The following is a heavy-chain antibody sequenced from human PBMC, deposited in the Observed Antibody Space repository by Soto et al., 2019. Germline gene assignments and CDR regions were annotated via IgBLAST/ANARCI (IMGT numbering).Heavy chain of an antibody. CDR2: IKSKTDGGTT. V-gene: IGHV3-15*01. D-gene: IGHD2-15*01. Sequence: GGSLRLSCAASGFTFSNAWMSWVRQAPGKGLEWVGRIKSKTDGGTTDYAAPVKGRFTISRDDSKNTLYLQMNSLKTEDTAVYYCTTDRDCSGGSCYLAFDYYYYGMDVWGQGTTVTVSS. CDR3: TTDRDCSGGSCYLAFDYYYYGMDV. CDR1: GFTFSNAW. J-gene: IGHJ6*02.